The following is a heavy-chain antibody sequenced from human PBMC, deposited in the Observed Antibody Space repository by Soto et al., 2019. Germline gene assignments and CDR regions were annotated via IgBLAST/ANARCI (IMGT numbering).Heavy chain of an antibody. CDR2: ISAYNGNT. CDR3: ARDFGSDLSAPGAVSDS. D-gene: IGHD3-3*01. J-gene: IGHJ4*02. CDR1: GYIFTSYG. Sequence: ASVKVSCKASGYIFTSYGISWVRQALGQGLEWMGWISAYNGNTKYAQNLQGRVTLTTDTSTYTAYMELRSLQSDDTAVYYCARDFGSDLSAPGAVSDSWGQGALLTVSS. V-gene: IGHV1-18*01.